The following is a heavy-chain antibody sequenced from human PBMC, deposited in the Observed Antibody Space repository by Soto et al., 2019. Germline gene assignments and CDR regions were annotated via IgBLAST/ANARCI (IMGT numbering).Heavy chain of an antibody. V-gene: IGHV1-69*01. J-gene: IGHJ5*02. Sequence: QVHLEQSGAEVKKPGSSVKVSCKFSGGTFSSYVIIWVRQAPGQGLEWMGGIIPVSGTANYAQKFHGRVTISADAATNTAYMELSRVRFDDTAVYYCVTVARSVALVGWFDPWGQGTLVTVSS. D-gene: IGHD2-8*02. CDR2: IIPVSGTA. CDR3: VTVARSVALVGWFDP. CDR1: GGTFSSYV.